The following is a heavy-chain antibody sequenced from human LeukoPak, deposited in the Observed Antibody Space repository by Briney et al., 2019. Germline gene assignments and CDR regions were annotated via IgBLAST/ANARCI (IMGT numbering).Heavy chain of an antibody. CDR1: GGSISSSGSS. CDR2: IYYSGTT. V-gene: IGHV4-30-4*07. CDR3: ARAKGDY. Sequence: SETLSLTCAVSGGSISSSGSSWSWIRQPPGKGLEWIGYIYYSGTTYYNPSLKSRVTISLDTSKNQFSLRLNSVTPADTAVYYCARAKGDYWGQGTLVTVSS. J-gene: IGHJ4*02.